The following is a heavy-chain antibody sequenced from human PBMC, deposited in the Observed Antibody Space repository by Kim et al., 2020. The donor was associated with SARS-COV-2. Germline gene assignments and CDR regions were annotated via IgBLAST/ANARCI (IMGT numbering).Heavy chain of an antibody. CDR3: ARYCSSTSCRGFDR. V-gene: IGHV4-31*03. CDR1: GGSISSGGYY. CDR2: IYYSGST. J-gene: IGHJ5*02. Sequence: SETLSLTCTVSGGSISSGGYYWSWIRQYPGKGLEWIGYIYYSGSTYYNPSLRSRVSISVDTSKNQFSLKLNSVTAADTAVYYCARYCSSTSCRGFDRWGQGTLVTVSS. D-gene: IGHD2-2*01.